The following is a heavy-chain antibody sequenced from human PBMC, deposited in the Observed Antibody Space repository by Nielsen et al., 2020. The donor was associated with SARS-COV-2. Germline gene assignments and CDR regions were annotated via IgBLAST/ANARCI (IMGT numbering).Heavy chain of an antibody. D-gene: IGHD3-10*01. Sequence: ASVKLSCKASGYTFTSYYMHWVRQAPAQGVEWMGKINPTGGSTSYTQKFQGRVTMTRDTSTSTVYMELSSLRSEDTAVYYCARETMVRGFFQHWGQGTLVTVSS. CDR3: ARETMVRGFFQH. CDR1: GYTFTSYY. J-gene: IGHJ1*01. CDR2: INPTGGST. V-gene: IGHV1-46*01.